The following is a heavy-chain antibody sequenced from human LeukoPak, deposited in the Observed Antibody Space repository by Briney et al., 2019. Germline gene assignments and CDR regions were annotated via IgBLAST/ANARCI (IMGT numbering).Heavy chain of an antibody. CDR3: ARTRSGYDYYFDY. D-gene: IGHD5-12*01. J-gene: IGHJ4*02. V-gene: IGHV4-59*08. CDR2: IYYSGST. Sequence: PSETLSLTCTVSGGSISSYYWSWVRQPPGKGLEWIGYIYYSGSTNYNPSLKSRVTISVDTSKNQFSLKLSSVTAADTAVYYCARTRSGYDYYFDYWGQGTLVTVSS. CDR1: GGSISSYY.